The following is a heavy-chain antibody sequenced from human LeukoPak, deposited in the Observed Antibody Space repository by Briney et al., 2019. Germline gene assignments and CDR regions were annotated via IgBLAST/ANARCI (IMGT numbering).Heavy chain of an antibody. D-gene: IGHD4-17*01. J-gene: IGHJ4*02. CDR1: GGSISSYY. V-gene: IGHV4-59*08. CDR3: ARRDDYGDYYDY. CDR2: IYYSGST. Sequence: PSETLSLTCTVSGGSISSYYWSWIRQPPGKGLEWIGYIYYSGSTNYNPSLKSRVTISVDTSKNQFSLTLSSVTAAGTAVYYCARRDDYGDYYDYWGQGTLVTVSS.